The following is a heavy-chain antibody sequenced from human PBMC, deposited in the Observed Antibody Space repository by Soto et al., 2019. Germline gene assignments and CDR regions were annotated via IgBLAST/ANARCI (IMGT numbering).Heavy chain of an antibody. CDR2: ISGSGGST. J-gene: IGHJ4*02. V-gene: IGHV3-23*01. CDR3: ARDLKKDFDFWSSYYTERYFDY. Sequence: GGSLRLSCAASGFTFISYAMSWVRQAPGKGLEWVSAISGSGGSTYYADSVKGRFTISRDNAKNSLYLQMNSLRAEDTAVYYCARDLKKDFDFWSSYYTERYFDYLGQGTLVTVS. CDR1: GFTFISYA. D-gene: IGHD3-3*01.